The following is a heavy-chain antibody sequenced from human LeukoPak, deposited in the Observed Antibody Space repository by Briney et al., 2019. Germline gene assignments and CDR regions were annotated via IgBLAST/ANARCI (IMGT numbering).Heavy chain of an antibody. D-gene: IGHD1-26*01. J-gene: IGHJ4*02. CDR3: TRRVGGTPDY. CDR2: IGTHSTST. V-gene: IGHV3-23*01. Sequence: GGSLRLSCAGSGFTFSSYAMTWVRQAPGAGLEWVSAIGTHSTSTDYPDSVKGRFTISRDDSKNTVFLQMTSLRVEDTALYYCTRRVGGTPDYWGLGTLVTVSS. CDR1: GFTFSSYA.